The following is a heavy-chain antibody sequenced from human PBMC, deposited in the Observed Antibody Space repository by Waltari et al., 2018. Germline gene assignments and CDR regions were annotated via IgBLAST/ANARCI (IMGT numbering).Heavy chain of an antibody. CDR3: AREAGTTNWFDP. J-gene: IGHJ5*02. V-gene: IGHV3-21*01. CDR1: GFTFSSYS. CDR2: ISSSSSYI. D-gene: IGHD1-7*01. Sequence: EVQLVESGGGLVKPGGSLRLSCAASGFTFSSYSMNWVHQAPGKGLEWVSSISSSSSYIYYADSVKGRFTISRDNAKNSLYLQMNSLRAEDTAVYYCAREAGTTNWFDPWGQGTLVTVSS.